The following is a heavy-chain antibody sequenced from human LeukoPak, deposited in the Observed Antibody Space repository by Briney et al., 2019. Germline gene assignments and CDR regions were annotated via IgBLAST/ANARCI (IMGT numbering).Heavy chain of an antibody. V-gene: IGHV3-30-3*01. CDR2: ISYDGSNK. D-gene: IGHD2-2*01. Sequence: PGRSLRLSCAASGFTFSSYAMHWVRQAPGKGLEWVAVISYDGSNKYYADSVKGRFTISRDNSKNTLYLQMNSLRAEDTAVYYCAKDSLHLYCSSTSCQFNWFDPWGQGTLVTVSS. J-gene: IGHJ5*02. CDR3: AKDSLHLYCSSTSCQFNWFDP. CDR1: GFTFSSYA.